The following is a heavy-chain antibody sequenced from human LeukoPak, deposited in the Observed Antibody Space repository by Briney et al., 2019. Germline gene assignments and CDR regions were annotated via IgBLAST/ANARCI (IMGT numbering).Heavy chain of an antibody. Sequence: GGSLRLSCAASGFTFDDYAMHWVRQAPGKGLEWVSGISWDSATIGYADSVKGRFTISRDNANNSLYLQMNSLRAEDTALYYCAKDMREHIAATGLGYWGQGTLVTVSS. J-gene: IGHJ4*02. CDR2: ISWDSATI. D-gene: IGHD6-6*01. CDR3: AKDMREHIAATGLGY. CDR1: GFTFDDYA. V-gene: IGHV3-9*01.